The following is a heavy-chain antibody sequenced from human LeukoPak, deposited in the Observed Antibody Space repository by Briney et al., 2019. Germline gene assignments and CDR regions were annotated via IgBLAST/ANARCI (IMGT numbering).Heavy chain of an antibody. CDR1: GGSISSYY. J-gene: IGHJ3*02. CDR2: IYYSGST. V-gene: IGHV4-59*01. Sequence: PSETLSLTCTVSGGSISSYYWSWIRQPPGKGLEWIGYIYYSGSTNYNPSLKSRVTISVDTSKNQFSLKLSSVPAADTAVYYCARDRSNGFDIWGQGTMVSVSS. CDR3: ARDRSNGFDI.